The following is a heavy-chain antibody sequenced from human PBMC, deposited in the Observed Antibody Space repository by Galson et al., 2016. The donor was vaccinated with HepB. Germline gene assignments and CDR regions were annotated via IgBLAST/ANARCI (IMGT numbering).Heavy chain of an antibody. CDR2: IYWDDDK. J-gene: IGHJ4*02. CDR3: AHIVIGRSFHF. D-gene: IGHD2-21*01. CDR1: GFSLRTSGVG. V-gene: IGHV2-5*02. Sequence: PALVKPTQTLTLTCTFSGFSLRTSGVGVGWIRQPPGKALEWLALIYWDDDKRYRPSLKCRLTVTKDTSKNQVVLTMTNMDPVDTATYYCAHIVIGRSFHFWGQGTLVAAAS.